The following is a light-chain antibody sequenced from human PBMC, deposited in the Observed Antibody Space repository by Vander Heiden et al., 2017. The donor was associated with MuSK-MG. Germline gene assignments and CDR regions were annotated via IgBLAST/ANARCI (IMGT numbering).Light chain of an antibody. CDR2: DAS. CDR1: QSVSSY. CDR3: QQRINCRFT. Sequence: EIVLTQSPATLSLSPGERATLSCRASQSVSSYLAWYQQKPGQAPRLLIYDASNRATGSPARLSGSGSGTDFTLTISSREPEDLAVYYGQQRINCRFTLAKGTKV. V-gene: IGKV3-11*01. J-gene: IGKJ3*01.